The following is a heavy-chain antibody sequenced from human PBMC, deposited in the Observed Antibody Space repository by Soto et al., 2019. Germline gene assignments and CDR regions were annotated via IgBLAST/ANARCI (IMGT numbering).Heavy chain of an antibody. J-gene: IGHJ2*01. CDR1: GFTFSSYS. Sequence: EVQLVESGGGLVKPGGSLRLSCAASGFTFSSYSMNWVCQAPGKGLEWVSSISSSSSYIYYADSVKGRFTISRDNAKNPLYLHMNSLGAEDTAVYYCARADRLRWYRRYFDLWGRGPLVTVSS. V-gene: IGHV3-21*01. D-gene: IGHD4-17*01. CDR3: ARADRLRWYRRYFDL. CDR2: ISSSSSYI.